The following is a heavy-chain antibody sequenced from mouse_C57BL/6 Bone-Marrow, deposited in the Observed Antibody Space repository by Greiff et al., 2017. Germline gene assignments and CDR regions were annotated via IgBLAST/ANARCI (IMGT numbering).Heavy chain of an antibody. Sequence: EVKLVESGEGLVKPGGSLKLSCAASGFTFSSYAMSWVRQTPEKRLEWVAYISSGGDYLYYADTVKGRFTISRDNARNTLYLQMSSLKAEDTAMYYCTRDLYYAMDYWGQGTSVTVSS. V-gene: IGHV5-9-1*02. J-gene: IGHJ4*01. CDR2: ISSGGDYL. CDR3: TRDLYYAMDY. CDR1: GFTFSSYA.